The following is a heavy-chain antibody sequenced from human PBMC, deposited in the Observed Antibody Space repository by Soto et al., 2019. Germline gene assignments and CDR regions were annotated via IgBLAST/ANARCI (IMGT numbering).Heavy chain of an antibody. J-gene: IGHJ5*02. V-gene: IGHV1-3*01. Sequence: QVQLVQSGAEVKKPGASVKVSCKASGYTFTSYAMHWVRQAPGQRLEWMGWINAGNGNTKYSQKFQGRVTITRDTNAGIEYMDLSRLRSEDTDVYYCARERVVVPATTPHCVDPWGQGSLVTV. CDR3: ARERVVVPATTPHCVDP. CDR1: GYTFTSYA. D-gene: IGHD2-2*01. CDR2: INAGNGNT.